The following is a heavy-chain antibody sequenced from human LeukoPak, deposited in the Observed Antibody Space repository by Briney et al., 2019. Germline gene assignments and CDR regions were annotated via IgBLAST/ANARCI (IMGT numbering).Heavy chain of an antibody. V-gene: IGHV1-3*01. CDR3: ARDRYYYDSSGYLDY. CDR2: INAGNGNT. CDR1: GYTFTNYA. J-gene: IGHJ4*02. D-gene: IGHD3-22*01. Sequence: ASVKVSCKASGYTFTNYAMHWVRQAPGQRLEWMGWINAGNGNTKYSQKFQGRVTITRDTSASTAYMELSSLRSEDTAVYYCARDRYYYDSSGYLDYWGQGTLVTVSS.